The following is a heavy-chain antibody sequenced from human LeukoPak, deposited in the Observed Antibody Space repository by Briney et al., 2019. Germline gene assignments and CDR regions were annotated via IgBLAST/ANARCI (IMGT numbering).Heavy chain of an antibody. CDR2: IRTSSSYI. J-gene: IGHJ4*02. D-gene: IGHD6-13*01. CDR3: ARGVFGSTWYMDYFDY. Sequence: GALRLPCAASGFTISSYSMNWVRQAPGKGLEWVSSIRTSSSYIYYADSVKGRFTISRDNAKNSLYLQMNSLRPEDTAVYYCARGVFGSTWYMDYFDYWGQGTLVTVSS. V-gene: IGHV3-21*01. CDR1: GFTISSYS.